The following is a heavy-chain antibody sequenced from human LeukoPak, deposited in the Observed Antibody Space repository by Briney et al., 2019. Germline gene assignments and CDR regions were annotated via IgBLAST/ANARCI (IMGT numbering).Heavy chain of an antibody. V-gene: IGHV4-34*01. Sequence: SETLSLTCAVYGGSFSGYYWSWIRQPPGKGLEWIGKINQSGSTNYNPSLKSRVTISIDTSKNQFSLKLNSVTAADTAVYYCAINDGSGSYYKSDYLGQGTLVTVSS. CDR1: GGSFSGYY. CDR2: INQSGST. J-gene: IGHJ4*02. CDR3: AINDGSGSYYKSDY. D-gene: IGHD3-10*01.